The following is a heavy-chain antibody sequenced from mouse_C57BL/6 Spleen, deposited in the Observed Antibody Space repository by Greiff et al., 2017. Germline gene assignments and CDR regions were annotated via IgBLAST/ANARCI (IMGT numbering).Heavy chain of an antibody. CDR3: ARSHYYGSSYPVAMDY. CDR1: GYTFTSYW. V-gene: IGHV1-64*01. Sequence: QVQLQQPGAELVKPGASVKLSCKASGYTFTSYWMHWVKQRPGQGLEWIGMIHPNSGSTNYNEKFKSKATLTVDKSSSTAYMQLSSLTSEDSAVYYCARSHYYGSSYPVAMDYWGQGTSVTVSS. D-gene: IGHD1-1*01. J-gene: IGHJ4*01. CDR2: IHPNSGST.